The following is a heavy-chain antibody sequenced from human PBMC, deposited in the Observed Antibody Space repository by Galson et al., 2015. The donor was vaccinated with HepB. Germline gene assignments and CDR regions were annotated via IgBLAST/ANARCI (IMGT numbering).Heavy chain of an antibody. Sequence: SLRLSCAASGFRFSNYAMSWVRQAPGKGLEWVSGMSGSGGSTYYADSVKGRFTISRDNSKNTLWLQMSSLRAEDTAVYYCAKNPYYASNGYYSFDFWGQGTRVTVSS. CDR2: MSGSGGST. CDR1: GFRFSNYA. CDR3: AKNPYYASNGYYSFDF. D-gene: IGHD3-22*01. V-gene: IGHV3-23*01. J-gene: IGHJ4*02.